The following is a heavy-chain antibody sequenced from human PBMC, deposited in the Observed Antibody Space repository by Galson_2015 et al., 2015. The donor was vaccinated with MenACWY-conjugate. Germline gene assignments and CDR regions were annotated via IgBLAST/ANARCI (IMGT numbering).Heavy chain of an antibody. V-gene: IGHV3-11*05. Sequence: SLRLSCAAYGFTFSDYHMTWIRQAPGKGLEWISYIYSYSTYTDYADSVKGRFTISRDNAKNSLYLQMNSLRAEDTAVYYCARDFGYSSSVDAFDIWGQGTMVTVSS. CDR3: ARDFGYSSSVDAFDI. J-gene: IGHJ3*02. CDR2: IYSYSTYT. D-gene: IGHD6-13*01. CDR1: GFTFSDYH.